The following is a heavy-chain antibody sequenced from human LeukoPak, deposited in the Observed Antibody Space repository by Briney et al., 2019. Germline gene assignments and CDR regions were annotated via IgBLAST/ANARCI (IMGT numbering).Heavy chain of an antibody. Sequence: GGSLRLSCAASGFTFSSYAMSWVRQAPGKGLEYVSGISGSGGTTYYADSVKGRFTISRDNSKNMLYLQMNSLRAEDTALYYCAKDRSGYDYYGQYYFDYWGQGALVTVSS. CDR1: GFTFSSYA. V-gene: IGHV3-23*01. CDR2: ISGSGGTT. CDR3: AKDRSGYDYYGQYYFDY. D-gene: IGHD5-12*01. J-gene: IGHJ4*02.